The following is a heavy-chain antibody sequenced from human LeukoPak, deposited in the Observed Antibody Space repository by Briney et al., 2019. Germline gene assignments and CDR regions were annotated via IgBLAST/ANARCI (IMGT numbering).Heavy chain of an antibody. Sequence: SETLSLICAVYGGSFSGYYWSWSRQPPGKGLEWIGEINHSGSTNYNPSLKSRVTISVDTSKSQFSLKLSSVTAADTAVYYCARLRGYSYGYHNYWGQGTLVTVSS. J-gene: IGHJ4*02. D-gene: IGHD5-18*01. CDR3: ARLRGYSYGYHNY. CDR2: INHSGST. CDR1: GGSFSGYY. V-gene: IGHV4-34*01.